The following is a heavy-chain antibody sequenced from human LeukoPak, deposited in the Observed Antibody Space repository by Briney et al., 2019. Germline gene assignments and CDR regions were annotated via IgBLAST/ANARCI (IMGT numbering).Heavy chain of an antibody. Sequence: GGSLRLSCAASGFTFSSYSMSWVRQAPGKGLGWVSSISSSSSYIYYADSVKGRFTISRDNAKNSLYLQMNSLRAEDTAVYYCARANDNYYYYMDVWGKGTTVTISS. CDR1: GFTFSSYS. D-gene: IGHD3-9*01. CDR3: ARANDNYYYYMDV. J-gene: IGHJ6*03. V-gene: IGHV3-21*01. CDR2: ISSSSSYI.